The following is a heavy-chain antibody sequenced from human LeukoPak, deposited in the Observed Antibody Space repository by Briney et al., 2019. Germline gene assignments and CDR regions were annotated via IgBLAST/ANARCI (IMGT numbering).Heavy chain of an antibody. Sequence: GGSLRLSCADSGFTFRSYFMHWVRQAPGKGLEYVSAINYNGDGTYYANSVKGRFTISRDNSKDTVYLQMGSLRAEDTAVYYCARDPSVGGFSGSELDLWGQGTLVTVSS. J-gene: IGHJ5*02. D-gene: IGHD3-16*01. CDR3: ARDPSVGGFSGSELDL. CDR1: GFTFRSYF. V-gene: IGHV3-64*01. CDR2: INYNGDGT.